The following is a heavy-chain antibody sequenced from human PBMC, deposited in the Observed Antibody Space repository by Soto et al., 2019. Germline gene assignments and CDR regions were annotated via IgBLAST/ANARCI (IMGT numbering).Heavy chain of an antibody. CDR2: INAGNGNT. CDR1: GYTFTSYA. Sequence: GASVKVSCKASGYTFTSYAMHWVRQAPGQRLEWMGWINAGNGNTKYSQKFQGRVTITRDTSASTAYMELSSLRSEDTAVYYCARGKYYYGSGSYLVWFDPWGQGTLVTVSS. CDR3: ARGKYYYGSGSYLVWFDP. J-gene: IGHJ5*02. D-gene: IGHD3-10*01. V-gene: IGHV1-3*01.